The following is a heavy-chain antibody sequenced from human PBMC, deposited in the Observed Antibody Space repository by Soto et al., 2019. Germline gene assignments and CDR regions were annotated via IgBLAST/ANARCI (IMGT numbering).Heavy chain of an antibody. CDR2: IHYSGST. CDR3: TRGGDAYKNGH. CDR1: GGSVSIGTYY. V-gene: IGHV4-61*01. J-gene: IGHJ4*02. D-gene: IGHD2-21*01. Sequence: PSETLSLTCTVPGGSVSIGTYYWSWIRQPPGKGLEWIGFIHYSGSTNYNPSLKSRVTMSVDTSKNQFSLKLTSVNAADTAVYYCTRGGDAYKNGHWGQGTLVTVSS.